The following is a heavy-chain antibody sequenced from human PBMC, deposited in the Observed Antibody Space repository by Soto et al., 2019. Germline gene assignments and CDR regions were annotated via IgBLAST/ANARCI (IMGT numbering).Heavy chain of an antibody. J-gene: IGHJ4*02. D-gene: IGHD5-18*01. CDR1: GGTFSSYA. V-gene: IGHV1-69*13. Sequence: SVKVSCKASGGTFSSYAISWLREAPGQGLEWMGGIIPIFGTANYAQKFQGRVTITADESTSTAYMELSSLRSEDTAVYYCASTAMEGYYFDYWGQGTLVTVSS. CDR2: IIPIFGTA. CDR3: ASTAMEGYYFDY.